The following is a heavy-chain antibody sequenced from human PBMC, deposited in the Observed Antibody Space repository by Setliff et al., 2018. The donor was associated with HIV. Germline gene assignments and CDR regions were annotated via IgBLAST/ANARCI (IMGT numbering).Heavy chain of an antibody. CDR2: IYYSGST. J-gene: IGHJ3*02. CDR3: ARSTYYYDSSGYDAFDI. V-gene: IGHV4-30-4*08. CDR1: GGSISSGDYY. D-gene: IGHD3-22*01. Sequence: TLSLTCTVSGGSISSGDYYWSWIRQPPGKGLEWIGNIYYSGSTYYNPSLKSRVTISVDTSKNQFSLKLSSVTAADTAVYYCARSTYYYDSSGYDAFDIWGQGTMVTVSS.